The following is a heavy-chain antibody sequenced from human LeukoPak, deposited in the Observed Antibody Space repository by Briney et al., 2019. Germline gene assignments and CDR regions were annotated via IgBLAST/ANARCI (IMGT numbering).Heavy chain of an antibody. CDR2: IYTSGST. CDR1: GGSIGSYY. CDR3: ARESYYYDSSGYYPLGAFDI. J-gene: IGHJ3*02. V-gene: IGHV4-4*07. D-gene: IGHD3-22*01. Sequence: SETLSLTCTVSGGSIGSYYWSWIRQPAGKGLEWIGRIYTSGSTNYNPSLKSRVTMSVDTSKNQFSLKLSSVTAADTAVYYCARESYYYDSSGYYPLGAFDIWGQGTMVTVSS.